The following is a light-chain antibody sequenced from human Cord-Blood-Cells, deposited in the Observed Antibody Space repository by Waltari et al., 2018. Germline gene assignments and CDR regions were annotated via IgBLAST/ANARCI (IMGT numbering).Light chain of an antibody. V-gene: IGKV1-5*03. CDR2: KAS. Sequence: DIQMTQSPSTLSASVGDRVTITCRASQSISSWLAWYQPKPGKAPKLLIYKASSLESGVPSRFSGSVSGTEFTLTISSLQPDDFATYYCQQYNSYSPTFGQGTKLEIK. CDR3: QQYNSYSPT. J-gene: IGKJ2*01. CDR1: QSISSW.